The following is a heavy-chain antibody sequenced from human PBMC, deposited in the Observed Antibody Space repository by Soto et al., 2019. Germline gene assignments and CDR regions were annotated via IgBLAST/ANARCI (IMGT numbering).Heavy chain of an antibody. Sequence: EVQLVESGGGLVQPGGSLRLSCAASGFTRSRSAMHWGRQAPGKGLEYVSAISNNGDSTYYSNSVKGRFTISRDNSKSTLYLHMGSRRAEDMAVYYCSIWLGGYDSWGQGPMVTVSS. CDR2: ISNNGDST. D-gene: IGHD5-12*01. CDR1: GFTRSRSA. J-gene: IGHJ4*02. V-gene: IGHV3-64*01. CDR3: SIWLGGYDS.